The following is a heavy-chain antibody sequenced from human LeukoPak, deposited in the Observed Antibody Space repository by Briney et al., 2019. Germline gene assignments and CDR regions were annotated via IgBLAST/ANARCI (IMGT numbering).Heavy chain of an antibody. J-gene: IGHJ4*02. Sequence: SETLSFTCTVSGGSISSYYWSWLRQPPGKGLEWSGYIYYSGSTNYNPSLKSRVTISVDTSKNQFSLKLSSVTAADTAVYYCASYYYDSSGYYLDYWGQGTLVTVSS. CDR2: IYYSGST. CDR3: ASYYYDSSGYYLDY. V-gene: IGHV4-59*01. CDR1: GGSISSYY. D-gene: IGHD3-22*01.